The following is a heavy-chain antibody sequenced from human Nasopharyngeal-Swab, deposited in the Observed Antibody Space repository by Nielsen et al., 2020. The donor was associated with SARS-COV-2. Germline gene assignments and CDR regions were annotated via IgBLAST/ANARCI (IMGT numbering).Heavy chain of an antibody. D-gene: IGHD3-3*01. CDR1: GYTFTSYA. V-gene: IGHV1-3*01. CDR3: ARGSGFYYYMDV. Sequence: ASVKVSCKASGYTFTSYAMHWVRQDPGQRLEWMGWINAGNGNTKYSQKFQGRVTITRDTSASTAYMELSSLRSEDTAVYYCARGSGFYYYMDVWGKGTTVTVSS. CDR2: INAGNGNT. J-gene: IGHJ6*03.